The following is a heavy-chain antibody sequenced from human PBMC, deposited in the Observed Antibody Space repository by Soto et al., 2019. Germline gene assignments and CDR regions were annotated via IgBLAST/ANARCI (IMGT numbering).Heavy chain of an antibody. D-gene: IGHD5-18*01. CDR3: ETLNSFGFDL. J-gene: IGHJ4*02. Sequence: PXEFLRLSFAASGFTFSHYWVHWVRQVPGKGLVWVSYINSDGRVTSYADSVKGRFTISRDNAKSTVYLQMNSLRAEDTAVYYCETLNSFGFDLWAQGTLVTVSS. V-gene: IGHV3-74*01. CDR2: INSDGRVT. CDR1: GFTFSHYW.